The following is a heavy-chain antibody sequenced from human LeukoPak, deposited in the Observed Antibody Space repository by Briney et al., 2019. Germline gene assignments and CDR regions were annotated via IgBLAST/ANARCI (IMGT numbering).Heavy chain of an antibody. CDR2: ISDDGRNK. D-gene: IGHD6-13*01. V-gene: IGHV3-30*18. J-gene: IGHJ4*02. CDR1: GFTFNNYG. CDR3: AKDWETTASGTFDF. Sequence: PGGSLRLSCAASGFTFNNYGMHYVRQAPGKGLEWVAVISDDGRNKNYADSVKGRFTISRDSSNNTLYLQMNSLRAEDTGVYFCAKDWETTASGTFDFRGQGTLVTVSS.